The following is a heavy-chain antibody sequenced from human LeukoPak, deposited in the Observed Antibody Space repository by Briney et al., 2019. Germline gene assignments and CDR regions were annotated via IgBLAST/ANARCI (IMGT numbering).Heavy chain of an antibody. Sequence: GGTLRLSCSASGFTFTSYCMSWVRQAPGKGLEWVANIKQDGSEKYYVDPVKGRFTISRDNAKNSLYLQMNSLRAEDTAVYYCARGDVSPYSSSVRIDYWGQGTLVTVSS. J-gene: IGHJ4*02. CDR2: IKQDGSEK. V-gene: IGHV3-7*01. CDR3: ARGDVSPYSSSVRIDY. D-gene: IGHD6-6*01. CDR1: GFTFTSYC.